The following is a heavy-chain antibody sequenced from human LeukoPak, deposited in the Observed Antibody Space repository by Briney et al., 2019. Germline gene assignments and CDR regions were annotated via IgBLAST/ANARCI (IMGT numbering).Heavy chain of an antibody. CDR2: ISGSGGST. D-gene: IGHD2-21*01. J-gene: IGHJ4*02. CDR1: GFPFSSYA. Sequence: GGSLRLSFAASGFPFSSYAMSWVRQAPGKGLEWISAISGSGGSTYYADSVKGRFTISRDNSKNTLYLQMNSLRAEDTAVYYCAKFLPTHIVVANYYFDYGGQGTLVTVSS. CDR3: AKFLPTHIVVANYYFDY. V-gene: IGHV3-23*01.